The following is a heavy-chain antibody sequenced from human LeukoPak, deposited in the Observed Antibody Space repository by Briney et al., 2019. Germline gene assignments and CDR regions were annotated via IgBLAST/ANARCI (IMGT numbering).Heavy chain of an antibody. J-gene: IGHJ4*02. Sequence: GRSLRLSCAPSGFIFEDFAMHWVRQAPGKGLEWVALISYDGGNENYADSVKGRFTISRDNSKNTLDLHMNSLRPEDTAGYYCARDTQFSRGWSQNHFDHWGQGTQVTVSS. D-gene: IGHD6-19*01. CDR3: ARDTQFSRGWSQNHFDH. CDR1: GFIFEDFA. CDR2: ISYDGGNE. V-gene: IGHV3-30*04.